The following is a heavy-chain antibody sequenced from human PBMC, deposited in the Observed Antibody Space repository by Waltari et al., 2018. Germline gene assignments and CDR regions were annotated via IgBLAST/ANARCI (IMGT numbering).Heavy chain of an antibody. J-gene: IGHJ4*02. D-gene: IGHD3-3*01. Sequence: QVYLVKSGGVVVRPGGSLRLSCAASEFIHSTHGSPGPRQAPGKGLESVAFLHYEGSFSLYVDSVRGRFTISRDSSKNTLYLEMTNLRTEDTAIYYCANNPYCAPARCLREWDYWGLGTPVYVSS. V-gene: IGHV3-30*02. CDR1: EFIHSTHG. CDR3: ANNPYCAPARCLREWDY. CDR2: LHYEGSFS.